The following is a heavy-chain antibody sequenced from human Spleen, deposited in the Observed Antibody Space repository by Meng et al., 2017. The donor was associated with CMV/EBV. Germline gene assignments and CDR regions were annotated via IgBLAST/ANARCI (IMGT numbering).Heavy chain of an antibody. J-gene: IGHJ4*02. D-gene: IGHD6-13*01. CDR3: ARAKVRYSSSCDY. CDR1: GYSISSGYY. Sequence: GSLRLSCTVSGYSISSGYYWGWIRQPPGKGLEWIGSISHGESTYYKPSLKSRVTISMDTPKDQFSLKLSSVTAADTAVYYCARAKVRYSSSCDYWGQGTLVTVSS. CDR2: ISHGEST. V-gene: IGHV4-38-2*02.